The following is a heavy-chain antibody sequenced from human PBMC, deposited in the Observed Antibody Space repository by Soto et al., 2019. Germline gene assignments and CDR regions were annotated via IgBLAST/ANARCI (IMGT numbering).Heavy chain of an antibody. J-gene: IGHJ4*01. Sequence: SETLSLTCTVSGGSISSYYWSWIRQPPGKGLEWIGYIYYSGSTNYNPSLKSRVTISVDTSKNQFSLKLSSVTAADKAVYYCERKRLSNILTAYHFDYGGXGTLVTV. D-gene: IGHD3-9*01. CDR1: GGSISSYY. CDR3: ERKRLSNILTAYHFDY. CDR2: IYYSGST. V-gene: IGHV4-59*08.